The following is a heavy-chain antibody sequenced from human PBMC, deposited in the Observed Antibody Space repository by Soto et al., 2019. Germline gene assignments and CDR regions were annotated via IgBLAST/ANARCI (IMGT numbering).Heavy chain of an antibody. V-gene: IGHV3-66*01. CDR2: IYSGGST. J-gene: IGHJ4*02. D-gene: IGHD5-12*01. Sequence: RLSFASLVFPVYNNFMSWVRQAPGKGLEWVSVIYSGGSTYYADSVKGRFTISRDNSKNTLYLQMNSLRAEDTAVYYCARGLYSGWHYFDYWGQGT. CDR3: ARGLYSGWHYFDY. CDR1: VFPVYNNF.